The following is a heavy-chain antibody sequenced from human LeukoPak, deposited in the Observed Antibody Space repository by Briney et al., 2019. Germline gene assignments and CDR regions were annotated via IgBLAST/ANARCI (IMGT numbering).Heavy chain of an antibody. J-gene: IGHJ4*02. V-gene: IGHV1-69*13. CDR3: ARGWLAETTVVTPYNF. D-gene: IGHD4-23*01. CDR2: ITPIFGTA. Sequence: GASVKVSCKASGGTFRSNAISWVRQAPGQGLEWMGGITPIFGTANYAQKFQGRVTITAVESMSTAYMELRSLRSEDTAVYYCARGWLAETTVVTPYNFWGQGTLVTASA. CDR1: GGTFRSNA.